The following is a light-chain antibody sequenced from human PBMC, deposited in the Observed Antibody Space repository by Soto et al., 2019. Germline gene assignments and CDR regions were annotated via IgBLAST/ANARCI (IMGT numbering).Light chain of an antibody. CDR2: GAS. Sequence: ESVLTQSPGTLSMSPGERATLSCRASQSVSSSYSAWYQQKPGQAPRLLIYGASRRATGIPDRFSGSGSGTDFTLTISRLEPEDFAVYYCQQSGSSPFTFGPGTKVEIK. J-gene: IGKJ3*01. CDR1: QSVSSSY. CDR3: QQSGSSPFT. V-gene: IGKV3-20*01.